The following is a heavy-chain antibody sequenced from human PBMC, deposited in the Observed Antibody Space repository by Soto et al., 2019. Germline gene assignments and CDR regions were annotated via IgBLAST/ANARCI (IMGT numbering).Heavy chain of an antibody. CDR2: ISGYNGKT. CDR1: GYTFSMSG. CDR3: AREGPRPYYYYGMDV. V-gene: IGHV1-18*01. Sequence: QVQLVQSGAEVKKPGASVKVSCKSSGYTFSMSGISWVRQAPGQGLEWMGWISGYNGKTNYEQKFQDRVTMTTDTSTNMAYRERRSLRSDDTAVYYCAREGPRPYYYYGMDVWGQGTTVTVSS. J-gene: IGHJ6*02.